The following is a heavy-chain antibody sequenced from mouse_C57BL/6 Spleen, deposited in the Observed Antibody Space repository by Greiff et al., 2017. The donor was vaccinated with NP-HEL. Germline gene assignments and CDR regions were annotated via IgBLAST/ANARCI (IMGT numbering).Heavy chain of an antibody. CDR1: GYTFTSYW. CDR3: ARRGWDYYAMDY. Sequence: VQLQQPGAELVRPGSSVKLSCKASGYTFTSYWMDWVKQRPGQGLEWIGNIYPSDSETHYNQKFKDKATLTVDKSSSTAYMQLSSLTSEDSAVYDCARRGWDYYAMDYWGQGTSVTVSS. V-gene: IGHV1-61*01. CDR2: IYPSDSET. D-gene: IGHD3-2*02. J-gene: IGHJ4*01.